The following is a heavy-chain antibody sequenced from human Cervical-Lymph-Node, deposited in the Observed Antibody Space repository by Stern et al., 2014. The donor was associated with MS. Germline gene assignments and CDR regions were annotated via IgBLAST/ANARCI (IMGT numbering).Heavy chain of an antibody. CDR3: AREAVAGRNYYYGMDV. Sequence: QVQLVQSGAEVKKPGASVKVSCKASGYTFTSHYMHWVRQAPGQGLEWVGIINPSGGSTSYAQKFQGRVTMTRDTSTSTVYMELSSLRSEDTAVYYCAREAVAGRNYYYGMDVWGQGTTVTVSS. CDR1: GYTFTSHY. D-gene: IGHD6-19*01. V-gene: IGHV1-46*03. J-gene: IGHJ6*02. CDR2: INPSGGST.